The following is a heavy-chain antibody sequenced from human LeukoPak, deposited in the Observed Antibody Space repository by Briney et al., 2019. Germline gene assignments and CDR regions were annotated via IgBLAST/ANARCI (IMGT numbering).Heavy chain of an antibody. V-gene: IGHV4-34*01. CDR3: ARASYPIKVFFDY. J-gene: IGHJ4*02. D-gene: IGHD2-21*01. CDR2: INHSGST. CDR1: GGSFSGYY. Sequence: SETLSLTCAVYGGSFSGYYWSWIRQPPGKGLEWIGEINHSGSTNYNPSLKSRVTISVDASKNQFSLKLSSVTAADTAVYYCARASYPIKVFFDYWGQGTLVIVSS.